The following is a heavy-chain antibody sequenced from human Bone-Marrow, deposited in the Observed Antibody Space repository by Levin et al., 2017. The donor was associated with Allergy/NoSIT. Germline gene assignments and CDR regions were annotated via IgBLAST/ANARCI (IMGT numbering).Heavy chain of an antibody. CDR1: GGSFSGYY. CDR3: ARERWLGYSYGYYFDY. Sequence: KASETLSLTCAVYGGSFSGYYWSWIRQPPGKGLEWIGEINHSGSTNYNPSLKSRVTISVDTSKNQFSLKLSSVTAADTAVYYCARERWLGYSYGYYFDYWGQGTLVTVSS. V-gene: IGHV4-34*01. D-gene: IGHD5-18*01. CDR2: INHSGST. J-gene: IGHJ4*02.